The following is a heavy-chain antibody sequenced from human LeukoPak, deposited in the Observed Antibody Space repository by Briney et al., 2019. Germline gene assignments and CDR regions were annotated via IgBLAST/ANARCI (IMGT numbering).Heavy chain of an antibody. Sequence: SETLSLTCAVYGGSFSGYYWSWIRQPPGKGLEWIGEINHSGSTNYNPSLKSRVTISVDTSKNQFSLKLSSVTAADTAVYYCARDHYYDSSGYFLGYWGQGTLVTVSS. D-gene: IGHD3-22*01. V-gene: IGHV4-34*01. J-gene: IGHJ4*02. CDR2: INHSGST. CDR1: GGSFSGYY. CDR3: ARDHYYDSSGYFLGY.